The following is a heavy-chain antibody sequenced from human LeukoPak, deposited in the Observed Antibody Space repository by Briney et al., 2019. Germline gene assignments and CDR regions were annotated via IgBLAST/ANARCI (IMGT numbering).Heavy chain of an antibody. V-gene: IGHV4-61*02. Sequence: SEXXSLTCTVSGGSISSGSYYWSWLRQPAGKGLEWIGRIYTSGSTNYNPSLKSRVTISVDTSKNQFSLKLSSVTAADTAVYYCARDIDYFDYWGQGTLVTVSS. CDR3: ARDIDYFDY. CDR1: GGSISSGSYY. CDR2: IYTSGST. D-gene: IGHD3-16*02. J-gene: IGHJ4*02.